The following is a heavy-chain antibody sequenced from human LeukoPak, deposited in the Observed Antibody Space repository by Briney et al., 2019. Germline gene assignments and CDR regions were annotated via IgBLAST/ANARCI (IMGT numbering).Heavy chain of an antibody. Sequence: SETLSLTCGVSGHSISRGYFWGWIRQPPGKGLEWIGSIHHGGTTYYNPSLKSRVTILVDTPKNEVSLKLSSVTAADTAVYYCAREAIPDAFDIWGQGTMVTVSS. J-gene: IGHJ3*02. CDR3: AREAIPDAFDI. CDR1: GHSISRGYF. D-gene: IGHD2-2*02. V-gene: IGHV4-38-2*02. CDR2: IHHGGTT.